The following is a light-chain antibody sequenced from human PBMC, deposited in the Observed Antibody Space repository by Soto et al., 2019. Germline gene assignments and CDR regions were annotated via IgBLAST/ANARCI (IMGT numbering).Light chain of an antibody. CDR3: QVWDSSSDHSVV. CDR1: NMGSKS. V-gene: IGLV3-21*04. CDR2: YDS. Sequence: SYELTQPPSVSVAPGKTATITCGGNNMGSKSVHWYHQKPGQAPVLVIYYDSDRPSGTPEQFSGSNSGNTATLTVSRVEAGDEADYYCQVWDSSSDHSVVFGGGTKLTVL. J-gene: IGLJ2*01.